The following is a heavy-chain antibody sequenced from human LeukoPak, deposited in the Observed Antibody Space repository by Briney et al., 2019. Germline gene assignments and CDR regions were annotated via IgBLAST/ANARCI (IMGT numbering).Heavy chain of an antibody. V-gene: IGHV3-23*01. CDR3: AKDGGYCSGGSCYSAFDI. Sequence: GGSLRLSCAASGFTFSSYAMSWVRQAPGKGLEWVSAISGSGGSTYCADSVKGRFTISRDNSKNTLYLQMNSLRAEDTAVYYCAKDGGYCSGGSCYSAFDIWGQGTMVTVSS. CDR2: ISGSGGST. J-gene: IGHJ3*02. CDR1: GFTFSSYA. D-gene: IGHD2-15*01.